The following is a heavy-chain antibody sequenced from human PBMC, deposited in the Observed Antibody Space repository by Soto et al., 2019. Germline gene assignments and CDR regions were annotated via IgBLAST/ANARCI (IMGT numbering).Heavy chain of an antibody. Sequence: AGGSLRLSCTASGFTFGDYAMSWFRQAPGKGLEWVGFIRSKAYGGTTEYAASVKGRFTISRDDSKSIAYLQMNSLKTEDTAVYYCTRAEDSTAALRGWFDPWGQGTLVTVSS. CDR2: IRSKAYGGTT. CDR3: TRAEDSTAALRGWFDP. D-gene: IGHD2-2*01. CDR1: GFTFGDYA. J-gene: IGHJ5*02. V-gene: IGHV3-49*03.